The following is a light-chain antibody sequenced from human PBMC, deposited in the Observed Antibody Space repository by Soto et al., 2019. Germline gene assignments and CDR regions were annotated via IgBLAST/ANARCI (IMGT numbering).Light chain of an antibody. CDR3: AAWDDSLNGRYV. J-gene: IGLJ1*01. Sequence: QSVLTQPPSASGTPGQRVIISCSGSSSRIGSNTVNWYQQLPGTAPTLLIYSNNQRPSGVPDRFSGSKSGTSASLAISGLQSEDEADYYCAAWDDSLNGRYVFGTGTKLTVL. CDR1: SSRIGSNT. V-gene: IGLV1-44*01. CDR2: SNN.